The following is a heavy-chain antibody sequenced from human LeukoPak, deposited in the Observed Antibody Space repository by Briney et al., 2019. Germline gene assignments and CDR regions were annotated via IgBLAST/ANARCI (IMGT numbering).Heavy chain of an antibody. Sequence: GGSLRLSCAASGFTFSSPWMHWVRQAPGKGLVWVSRINSDGSATAYADSVKGRFTISRDNAKNSLYLQMNSLRAEDTAVYYCARADDYGDYLPDYWGQGTLVTVSS. D-gene: IGHD4-17*01. CDR2: INSDGSAT. J-gene: IGHJ4*02. V-gene: IGHV3-74*01. CDR1: GFTFSSPW. CDR3: ARADDYGDYLPDY.